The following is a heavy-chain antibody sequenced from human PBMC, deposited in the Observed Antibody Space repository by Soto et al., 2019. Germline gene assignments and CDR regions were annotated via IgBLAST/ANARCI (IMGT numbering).Heavy chain of an antibody. CDR2: ISYDGSNK. CDR1: GFTFSSYG. J-gene: IGHJ4*02. CDR3: AKDVGYCSGGSCYGGPPAFDY. V-gene: IGHV3-30*18. Sequence: GGSLRLSCAASGFTFSSYGMHWVRQAPGTGLEWVAVISYDGSNKYYADSVKGRFTISRDNSKNTLYLQMNSLRAEDTAVYYCAKDVGYCSGGSCYGGPPAFDYWGQGTLVTVSS. D-gene: IGHD2-15*01.